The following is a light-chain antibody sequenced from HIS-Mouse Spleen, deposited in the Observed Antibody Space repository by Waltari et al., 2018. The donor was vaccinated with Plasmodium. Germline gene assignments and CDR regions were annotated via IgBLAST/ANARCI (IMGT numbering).Light chain of an antibody. V-gene: IGLV3-21*03. Sequence: SYVLTQPPSVSVAPGKTARITCGGKNIGSKSVHWYQQKPGQAPVLVVYDDRDRPSGIPERFSGSNSGNTATLTISRVEAGDEADYYCQVWDSSSDHVVFGGGTKLTVL. CDR2: DDR. CDR1: NIGSKS. CDR3: QVWDSSSDHVV. J-gene: IGLJ2*01.